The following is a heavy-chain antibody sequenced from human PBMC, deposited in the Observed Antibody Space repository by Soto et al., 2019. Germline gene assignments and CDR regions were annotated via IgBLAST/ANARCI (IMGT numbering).Heavy chain of an antibody. CDR1: GGSISSSSYY. CDR3: ARLSFTMTVGRVGYYFDY. Sequence: TSETLSLTCTVSGGSISSSSYYWGWIRQPPGKGLEWIGSIYYSGSTYYNPSLKSRVTISVDTSKNQFSLKLSSVTAADTAVYYCARLSFTMTVGRVGYYFDYWGQGTLVTVSS. V-gene: IGHV4-39*01. CDR2: IYYSGST. J-gene: IGHJ4*02. D-gene: IGHD3-22*01.